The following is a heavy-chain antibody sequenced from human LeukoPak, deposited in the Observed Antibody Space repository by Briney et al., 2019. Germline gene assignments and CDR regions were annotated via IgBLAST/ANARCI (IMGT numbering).Heavy chain of an antibody. D-gene: IGHD6-13*01. CDR2: IYYTGST. Sequence: SETLSLTCTVSGGSISNNGYYWSWIRHPPGKALEWIGHIYYTGSTYYNPSLKSRVTISVDRSKNQFSLKLSSVTAADTAVYYCARDSVYAGSWYYFDYWGQGTLVTVSS. CDR1: GGSISNNGYY. CDR3: ARDSVYAGSWYYFDY. J-gene: IGHJ4*02. V-gene: IGHV4-30-2*01.